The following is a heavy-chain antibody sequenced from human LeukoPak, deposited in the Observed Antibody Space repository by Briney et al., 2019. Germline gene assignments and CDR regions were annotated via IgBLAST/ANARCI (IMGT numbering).Heavy chain of an antibody. Sequence: GGSLRLSCAASGFTFSSYSMNWVRQAPGKGLEWVSSISSSSSYIYYADSVKGRFSISRDNSKNTVYLQVNSLRAEDTAVYYCARALRSGWYDQGGLERYYYYYYMDVWGKGTTVTVSS. J-gene: IGHJ6*03. CDR3: ARALRSGWYDQGGLERYYYYYYMDV. V-gene: IGHV3-21*04. CDR1: GFTFSSYS. D-gene: IGHD6-19*01. CDR2: ISSSSSYI.